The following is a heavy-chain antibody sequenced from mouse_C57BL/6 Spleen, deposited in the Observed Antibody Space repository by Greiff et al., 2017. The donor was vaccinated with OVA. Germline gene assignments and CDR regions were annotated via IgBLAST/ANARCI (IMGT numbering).Heavy chain of an antibody. V-gene: IGHV1-59*01. CDR3: ARLPRHDSFFDY. CDR1: GYTFTSYW. Sequence: QVQLQQSGAELVRPGTSVKLSCKASGYTFTSYWMHWVKQRPGQGLEWIGVIDPSDSYTNYNQKFKGKATLTVDTSSSTAYMQLSSLTSEDSAVYYCARLPRHDSFFDYWGQGTTLTVSS. CDR2: IDPSDSYT. D-gene: IGHD2-4*01. J-gene: IGHJ2*01.